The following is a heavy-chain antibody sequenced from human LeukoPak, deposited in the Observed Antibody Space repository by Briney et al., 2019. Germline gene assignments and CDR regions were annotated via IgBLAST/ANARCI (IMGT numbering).Heavy chain of an antibody. Sequence: ASVKVSCKASGYRFTSYGISWVRQAPGQGLEWMGWISAYNGDTKYAQNLQGRVTMTTDTSTSTAYMELRSLRSDDTAVYYCARDYSMVRGAGGGYWGQGTLVTVSP. CDR2: ISAYNGDT. D-gene: IGHD3-10*01. J-gene: IGHJ4*02. CDR1: GYRFTSYG. V-gene: IGHV1-18*01. CDR3: ARDYSMVRGAGGGY.